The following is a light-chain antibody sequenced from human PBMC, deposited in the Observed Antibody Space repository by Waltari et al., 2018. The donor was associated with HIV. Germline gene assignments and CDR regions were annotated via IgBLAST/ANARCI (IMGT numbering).Light chain of an antibody. Sequence: NFMLTQPHSVSESPGKTVTISCTRTSGSIASNYVQWYQRRPGSAPTTVIYNDHQRPPGVPDRISGSIDSSSNSASLTISGLKTEDEADYYCQSYDSTNWVFGGGTKLTVL. CDR3: QSYDSTNWV. CDR2: NDH. J-gene: IGLJ3*02. CDR1: SGSIASNY. V-gene: IGLV6-57*03.